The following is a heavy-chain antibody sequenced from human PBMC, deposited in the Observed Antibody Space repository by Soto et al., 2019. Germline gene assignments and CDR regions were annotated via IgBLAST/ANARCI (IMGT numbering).Heavy chain of an antibody. J-gene: IGHJ3*02. CDR1: GYNFTGYY. V-gene: IGHV1-2*02. D-gene: IGHD3-10*01. CDR3: VGGRGAFDN. Sequence: ASVKVSCKASGYNFTGYYVHWVRQAPGQGLEWMGWINPNSGDTYLAQRFQGRVTMNRDTSIGTAYMELRGLSSDDTAEYYCVGGRGAFDNWGQGTLVTVSS. CDR2: INPNSGDT.